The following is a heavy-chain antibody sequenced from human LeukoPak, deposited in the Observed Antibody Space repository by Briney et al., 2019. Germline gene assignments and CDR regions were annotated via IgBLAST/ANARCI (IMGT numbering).Heavy chain of an antibody. J-gene: IGHJ4*02. CDR2: ISGNGVST. D-gene: IGHD2-2*01. V-gene: IGHV3-64*01. CDR1: GFTFSSYA. CDR3: TRDASDIVAVPAAVGPFDL. Sequence: SGGSLRLSCAASGFTFSSYAMYWVRRTPGKGLEYVSVISGNGVSTHYATSVKGRFTISRDNSKNMLYLQMGSLGAEDMAVYYCTRDASDIVAVPAAVGPFDLWGQGTLVTVSS.